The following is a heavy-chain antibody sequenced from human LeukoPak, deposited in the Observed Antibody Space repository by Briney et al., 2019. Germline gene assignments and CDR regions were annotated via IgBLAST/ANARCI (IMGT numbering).Heavy chain of an antibody. D-gene: IGHD3-22*01. V-gene: IGHV3-15*01. J-gene: IGHJ4*02. Sequence: AGGSLRLSCAASGFTVSSNYMSWVRQAPGKGLEWVGRIKSKTDGGTTDYAAPVKGRFTISRGDSKNTLYLQMNSLKTEDTAVYYCSTTYYYDSSEGYWGQGTLVTVSS. CDR1: GFTVSSNY. CDR2: IKSKTDGGTT. CDR3: STTYYYDSSEGY.